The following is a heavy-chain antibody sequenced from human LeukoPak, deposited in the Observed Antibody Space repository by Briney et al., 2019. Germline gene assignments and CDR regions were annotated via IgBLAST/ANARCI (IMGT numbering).Heavy chain of an antibody. CDR1: GFTFSSYS. CDR2: ISSSSSYI. CDR3: AREGYDYVWGSYRYPLDY. V-gene: IGHV3-21*01. J-gene: IGHJ4*02. Sequence: GGSLRLSCAASGFTFSSYSMNWVRQAPGKGLEWVSSISSSSSYIYYADSVKGRFTISRDNAKNSLYLQMNSLRAEDTAVYYCAREGYDYVWGSYRYPLDYWGLGTLVTVSS. D-gene: IGHD3-16*02.